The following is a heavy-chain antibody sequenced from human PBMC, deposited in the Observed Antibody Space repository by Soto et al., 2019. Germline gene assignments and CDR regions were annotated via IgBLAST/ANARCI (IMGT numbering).Heavy chain of an antibody. CDR1: GFTFSSYA. CDR2: ISGSGGST. J-gene: IGHJ3*02. D-gene: IGHD3-22*01. Sequence: GGSLRLSCAASGFTFSSYAMSWVRQAPGKGLEWVSAISGSGGSTYYADSVKGRFTISRDNSKNTLYLQMNSLRAEDTAVYYCATRWGGLYYYDSSGYPDAFDIWGQGTMVTVS. V-gene: IGHV3-23*01. CDR3: ATRWGGLYYYDSSGYPDAFDI.